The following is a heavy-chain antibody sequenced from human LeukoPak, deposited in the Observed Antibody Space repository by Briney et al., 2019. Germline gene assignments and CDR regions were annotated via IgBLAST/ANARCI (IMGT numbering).Heavy chain of an antibody. Sequence: SETLSLTCTVSGDSISSYYWSRIRQPAEKGLEWIGHIYTSGSTNYYTSGSTDYNPSLKSRVTISLDRSKNQFSLKLSSVTAADTAVYYCAAFLSGTYWYFDYWGQGALVTVSS. V-gene: IGHV4-4*07. CDR3: AAFLSGTYWYFDY. CDR2: IYTSGST. J-gene: IGHJ4*02. D-gene: IGHD1-26*01. CDR1: GDSISSYY.